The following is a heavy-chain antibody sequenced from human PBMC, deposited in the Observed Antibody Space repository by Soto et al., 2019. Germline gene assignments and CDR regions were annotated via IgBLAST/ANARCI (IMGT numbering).Heavy chain of an antibody. CDR3: ARDGGYCSGGSCYSYASYYYGMDV. D-gene: IGHD2-15*01. J-gene: IGHJ6*02. CDR1: GFTFDDYG. CDR2: INWNGGST. Sequence: GGSLRLSCAASGFTFDDYGMSWVRQAPGKGLEWVSGINWNGGSTGYADSVKGRFTISRDNAKNSLYLQMNSLSAEDTALYYCARDGGYCSGGSCYSYASYYYGMDVWGQGTTVTVSS. V-gene: IGHV3-20*04.